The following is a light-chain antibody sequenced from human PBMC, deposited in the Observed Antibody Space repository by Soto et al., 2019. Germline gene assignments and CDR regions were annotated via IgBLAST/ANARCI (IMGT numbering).Light chain of an antibody. Sequence: DIQMTQSPASLSASLGDRVTITCRASQTISTYLNWYQQKPGKAPRLLIYDASSLLSGVPSMFSGSGSGTDFTLTIASLQPEDFSTYYCQQSDSTPYTFGQGTQVEI. CDR1: QTISTY. J-gene: IGKJ2*01. V-gene: IGKV1-39*01. CDR3: QQSDSTPYT. CDR2: DAS.